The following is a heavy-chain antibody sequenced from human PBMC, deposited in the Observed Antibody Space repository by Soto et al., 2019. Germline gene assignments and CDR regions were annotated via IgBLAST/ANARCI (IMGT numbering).Heavy chain of an antibody. V-gene: IGHV3-11*01. D-gene: IGHD6-19*01. CDR3: ARKADSSGWSFGY. CDR2: ISGSGKTI. CDR1: GFTFSDYY. Sequence: GGSLRLSCAASGFTFSDYYMSWIRQAPGQGLEWVSHISGSGKTIYAADSVKGRFSISRDNAKNLLYLQMNSLRAEDAAVYYCARKADSSGWSFGYWGQGTLVTVSS. J-gene: IGHJ4*02.